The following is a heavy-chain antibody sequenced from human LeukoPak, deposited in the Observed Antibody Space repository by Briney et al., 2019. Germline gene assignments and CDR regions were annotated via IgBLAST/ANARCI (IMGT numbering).Heavy chain of an antibody. V-gene: IGHV1-69*13. CDR1: GGTFSSYA. CDR2: IIPIFGTA. D-gene: IGHD4-17*01. CDR3: AIDYVKNPPPRRADP. J-gene: IGHJ5*02. Sequence: ASVKVSCKASGGTFSSYAISWVRQAPGQGLEWMGGIIPIFGTANYAQKFQGRVTITADESTSTAYMELSSLRSEDTAVYYCAIDYVKNPPPRRADPWGQGTLVTVSS.